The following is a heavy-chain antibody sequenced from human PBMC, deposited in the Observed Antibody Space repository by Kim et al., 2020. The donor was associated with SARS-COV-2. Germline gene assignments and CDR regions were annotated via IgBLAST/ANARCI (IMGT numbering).Heavy chain of an antibody. CDR2: IWNDGSNK. Sequence: GGSLRLSCAASGFTFSSYGMHWVRQAPGKGLEWVAVIWNDGSNKYYADSVKGRFTITRDNSKNTLYLQMNNLRAEDTAVYYCASESVNYGSSGYSAGCDYWGRGTLVTVSS. D-gene: IGHD3-22*01. CDR1: GFTFSSYG. V-gene: IGHV3-33*01. CDR3: ASESVNYGSSGYSAGCDY. J-gene: IGHJ4*02.